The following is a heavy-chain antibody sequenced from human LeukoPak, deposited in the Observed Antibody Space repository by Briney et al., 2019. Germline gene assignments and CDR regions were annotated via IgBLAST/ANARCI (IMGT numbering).Heavy chain of an antibody. D-gene: IGHD6-13*01. CDR2: INHSGST. CDR3: ARAGSSSWYWSAFDI. Sequence: SETLSLTCAVYGGSFSGYYWSWIRQPPGKGLEWIGEINHSGSTNYNPSLKSRVTISVDTSKNQFSLKLSSVTAADTAVYYCARAGSSSWYWSAFDIWGQGTMVTVSS. V-gene: IGHV4-34*01. CDR1: GGSFSGYY. J-gene: IGHJ3*02.